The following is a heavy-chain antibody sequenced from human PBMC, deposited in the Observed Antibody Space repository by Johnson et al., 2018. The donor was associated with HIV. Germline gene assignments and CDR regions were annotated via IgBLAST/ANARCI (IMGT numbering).Heavy chain of an antibody. J-gene: IGHJ3*02. Sequence: QVQLVESGGGLVKPGGSLRLSCAASGFTFRNAWMSWMRQAPGQGLEWVSYISSSGSNIYKADSVKGRFTISRDNAKNSLFLQMNSLRAEDTAVYDCARVGANFDAFDIWGQGTMVAVSS. D-gene: IGHD4/OR15-4a*01. CDR1: GFTFRNAW. CDR2: ISSSGSNI. V-gene: IGHV3-11*04. CDR3: ARVGANFDAFDI.